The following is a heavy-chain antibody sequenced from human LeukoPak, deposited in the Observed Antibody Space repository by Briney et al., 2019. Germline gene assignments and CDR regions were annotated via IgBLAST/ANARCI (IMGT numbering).Heavy chain of an antibody. Sequence: PSETLSLTCTVSGGSISSSSYYWGWIRQPPGKGLEWIGSIYYSGSTYYNPSLKSRVTMSLDTSKNQFSLNLSSVTAADTAVYYCARKALPGNWFDPWGQGTLVTVSS. CDR2: IYYSGST. CDR1: GGSISSSSYY. V-gene: IGHV4-39*07. CDR3: ARKALPGNWFDP. J-gene: IGHJ5*02.